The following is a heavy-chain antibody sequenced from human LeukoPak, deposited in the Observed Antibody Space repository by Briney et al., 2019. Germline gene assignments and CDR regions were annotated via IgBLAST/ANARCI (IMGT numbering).Heavy chain of an antibody. CDR3: ARVVATHFDF. CDR1: GVSISTYY. V-gene: IGHV4-59*01. D-gene: IGHD5-12*01. CDR2: LYYSGNT. J-gene: IGHJ4*02. Sequence: PSETLSLTCTVSGVSISTYYWSWIRQPPGKGLEWIGYLYYSGNTNYNPSLKSRLAISVDTSRNQLSLKLTSVTAADTAVYYCARVVATHFDFWGQGALVTVSS.